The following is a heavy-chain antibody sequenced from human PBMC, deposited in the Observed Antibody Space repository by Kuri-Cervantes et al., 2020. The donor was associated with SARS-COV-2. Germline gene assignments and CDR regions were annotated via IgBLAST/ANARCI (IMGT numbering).Heavy chain of an antibody. V-gene: IGHV3-21*01. CDR3: AIRYCSGGSCYYLYYFDY. D-gene: IGHD2-15*01. J-gene: IGHJ4*02. CDR1: GFTSSAYT. CDR2: ISGSGSYM. Sequence: LSLTCEATGFTSSAYTMNWVRQGPGKALQWVSSISGSGSYMYYADSVKGRFTISRDSAKNSVYLQMNSLRGEDTAVYYCAIRYCSGGSCYYLYYFDYWGQGTLVTVSS.